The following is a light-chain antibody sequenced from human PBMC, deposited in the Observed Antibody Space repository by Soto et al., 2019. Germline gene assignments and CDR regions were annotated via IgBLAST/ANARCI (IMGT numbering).Light chain of an antibody. V-gene: IGLV2-14*01. Sequence: QSALTQPASVSGSPGQSITISCTGTSSDIGGYNYVSWYQQYPGKAPKLIIYDFSNRPSGVSNRFSGSKSGNTASLTISGLQAEDEADYYCSSYTGSSTLVVFGGGTQLTVL. J-gene: IGLJ3*02. CDR2: DFS. CDR1: SSDIGGYNY. CDR3: SSYTGSSTLVV.